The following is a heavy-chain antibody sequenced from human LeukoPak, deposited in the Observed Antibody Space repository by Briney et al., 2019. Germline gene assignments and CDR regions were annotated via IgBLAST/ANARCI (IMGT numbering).Heavy chain of an antibody. V-gene: IGHV1-8*02. CDR3: ARVGWSGYYGY. D-gene: IGHD3-3*01. CDR2: MNPNSGNT. CDR1: GYTFTSYY. Sequence: ASVKVSCKASGYTFTSYYMHWVRQAPGQGLEWMGWMNPNSGNTGYAQKFRGRATMTRNSSITTAYMELSSLRSEDTAVYYCARVGWSGYYGYWGQGTLVTVSS. J-gene: IGHJ4*02.